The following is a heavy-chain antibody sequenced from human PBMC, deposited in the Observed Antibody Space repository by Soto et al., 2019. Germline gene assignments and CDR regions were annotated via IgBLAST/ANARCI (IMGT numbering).Heavy chain of an antibody. CDR3: ARASSNYIWGSYPHDAFDI. CDR2: IYYSGST. J-gene: IGHJ3*02. CDR1: GGSISSYY. D-gene: IGHD3-16*02. V-gene: IGHV4-59*01. Sequence: PSETLSLTCTVSGGSISSYYWSWIRQPPGKGLEWIGYIYYSGSTNYNPSLKSRVTISVDTSKNQFSLKLSSVTAADTAVYYCARASSNYIWGSYPHDAFDIWGQGTMVTVSS.